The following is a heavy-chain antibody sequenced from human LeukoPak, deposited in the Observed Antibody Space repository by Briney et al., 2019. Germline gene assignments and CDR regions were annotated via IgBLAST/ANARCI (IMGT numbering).Heavy chain of an antibody. CDR3: ARIQWVSGSSEHLFDY. V-gene: IGHV4-59*08. CDR2: IYYSGST. Sequence: SETLPLTCTVSGGFISSYYWSWLRQPPGKGLEWIGYIYYSGSTNYNPSLKSRVPISVDTSKNQFSLKLSSVTAADTAVYYCARIQWVSGSSEHLFDYWGQGTLVTVSS. J-gene: IGHJ4*02. CDR1: GGFISSYY. D-gene: IGHD3-10*01.